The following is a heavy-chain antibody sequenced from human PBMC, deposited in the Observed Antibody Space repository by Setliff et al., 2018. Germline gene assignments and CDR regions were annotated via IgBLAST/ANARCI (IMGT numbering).Heavy chain of an antibody. D-gene: IGHD3-22*01. CDR1: GGTFSGYA. V-gene: IGHV1-69*13. CDR3: VREGVDSRSSTDYRYYMDV. CDR2: IIPIYGAA. J-gene: IGHJ6*03. Sequence: SVKVSCKVSGGTFSGYAITWVRRAPGQGLEWVGGIIPIYGAANYARKFQGRVTITADESTNTAYMELSSLTYEDTAVYYCVREGVDSRSSTDYRYYMDVWGKGTTVTVSS.